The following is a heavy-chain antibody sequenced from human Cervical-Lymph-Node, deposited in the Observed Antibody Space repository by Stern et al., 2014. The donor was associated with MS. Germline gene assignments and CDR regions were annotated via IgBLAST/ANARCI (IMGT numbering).Heavy chain of an antibody. D-gene: IGHD3-22*01. Sequence: VQLVESGGGVVQPGRSLRLSCAASGFTFSIYGMHWVRQAPGKGLEWVAVIWYDGSNKYYADSVKGRFTISRDNSKNTLYLQMNSLRAEDTAVYYCARDPSDYYDSSGYPTFDYWGQGTLVTVSS. CDR2: IWYDGSNK. J-gene: IGHJ4*02. CDR1: GFTFSIYG. V-gene: IGHV3-33*01. CDR3: ARDPSDYYDSSGYPTFDY.